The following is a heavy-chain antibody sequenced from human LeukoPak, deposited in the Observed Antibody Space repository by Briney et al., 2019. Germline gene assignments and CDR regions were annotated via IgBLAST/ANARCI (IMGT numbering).Heavy chain of an antibody. J-gene: IGHJ4*02. CDR3: AKGDISSPQPAGEIDY. CDR2: ISGSGGST. Sequence: GGSLRLSCAASGFTLSSYWMNWVRQAPGKGLEWVSAISGSGGSTYYADSVKGRFTISRDNSKNTLYLQMNSLRAEDTAVYYCAKGDISSPQPAGEIDYWGQGTLVTVSS. V-gene: IGHV3-23*01. CDR1: GFTLSSYW. D-gene: IGHD6-13*01.